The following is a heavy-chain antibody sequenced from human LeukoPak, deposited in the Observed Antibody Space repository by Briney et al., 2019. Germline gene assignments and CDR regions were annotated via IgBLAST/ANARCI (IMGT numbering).Heavy chain of an antibody. J-gene: IGHJ4*02. D-gene: IGHD5-24*01. V-gene: IGHV4-30-4*01. CDR1: SGSISSGDYY. Sequence: KPSETLSLTCTVSSGSISSGDYYWSWIRQPPGKALEWIGYIYYSGSTYYNPSLKSRVTISVDTSKNQFSLKLSSVTAADTAVYYCARCKDGYNFDYWGQGTLVTVSS. CDR2: IYYSGST. CDR3: ARCKDGYNFDY.